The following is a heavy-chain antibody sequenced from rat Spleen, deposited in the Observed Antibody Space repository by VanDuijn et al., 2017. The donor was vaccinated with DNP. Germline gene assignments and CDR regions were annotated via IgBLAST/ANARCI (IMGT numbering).Heavy chain of an antibody. J-gene: IGHJ3*01. CDR3: ATSESAGFVY. D-gene: IGHD3-7*01. CDR1: GFTFSDYY. CDR2: ISYEGSST. Sequence: EVQLVESGGGLVQPGRSLKLSCAASGFTFSDYYMAWVRQAPKKGLEWVASISYEGSSTYYGDSVKGRFTISRDNAKSTLYLQMNSLRSEDTATYYCATSESAGFVYWGQGTLVTVSS. V-gene: IGHV5-22*01.